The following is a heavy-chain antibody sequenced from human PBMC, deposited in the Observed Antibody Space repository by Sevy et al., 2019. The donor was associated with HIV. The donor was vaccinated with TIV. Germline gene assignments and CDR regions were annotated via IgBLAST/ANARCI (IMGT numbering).Heavy chain of an antibody. CDR1: GLTVSSGD. V-gene: IGHV3-66*01. Sequence: GGSLRLSCAASGLTVSSGDMSWVRQAPGKGLECVSVIYSGGRTYYADSVKGRFTISRDNSKDTLYLQMNSLKADDTAVYYCARDLIRNAFDIWGQGTMVTVSS. CDR3: ARDLIRNAFDI. D-gene: IGHD3-16*01. J-gene: IGHJ3*02. CDR2: IYSGGRT.